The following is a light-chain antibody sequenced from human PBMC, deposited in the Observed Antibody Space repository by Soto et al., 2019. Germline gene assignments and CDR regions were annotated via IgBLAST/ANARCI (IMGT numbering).Light chain of an antibody. CDR3: MQALQTPLT. V-gene: IGKV2-28*01. CDR2: LGA. Sequence: DIVMTQSPLSLPVTPGEPASISCRSSQSLLHSNGYNYLDWYLQKPGQSPQLLIYLGATRASGVPDRFSGSGSGTQFTLKISRVEAEDVGVYYCMQALQTPLTFGGGTKVEV. J-gene: IGKJ4*01. CDR1: QSLLHSNGYNY.